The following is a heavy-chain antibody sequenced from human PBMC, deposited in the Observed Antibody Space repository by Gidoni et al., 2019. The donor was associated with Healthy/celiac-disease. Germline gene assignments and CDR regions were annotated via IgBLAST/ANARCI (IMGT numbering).Heavy chain of an antibody. V-gene: IGHV4-39*01. CDR2: IYYSGST. D-gene: IGHD2-15*01. Sequence: QLQLQESGPGLVKPSETLSLTGTVSGGSISSSSYYWGWIRQPPGKGLEWIWSIYYSGSTYYTPSLKSRVTISVDTSKNQFSLKLSSVTAADTSVYYCARRPCSGGSCYFLWAPSNSPGFDPWGQGTLVTVSS. CDR3: ARRPCSGGSCYFLWAPSNSPGFDP. CDR1: GGSISSSSYY. J-gene: IGHJ5*02.